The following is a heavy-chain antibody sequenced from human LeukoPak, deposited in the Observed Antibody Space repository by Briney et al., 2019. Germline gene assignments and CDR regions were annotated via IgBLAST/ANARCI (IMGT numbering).Heavy chain of an antibody. Sequence: GGSLRLSCAASGFTFSSYAMSWVRQAPGKGLEWVSAISGSGGSTYYADSVKGWFTISRDNSKYTLYLQMNSLRAEDTAVYYCAKDPYSSGWYISAFDIWGQGTMVTVSS. V-gene: IGHV3-23*01. J-gene: IGHJ3*02. CDR3: AKDPYSSGWYISAFDI. CDR2: ISGSGGST. D-gene: IGHD6-19*01. CDR1: GFTFSSYA.